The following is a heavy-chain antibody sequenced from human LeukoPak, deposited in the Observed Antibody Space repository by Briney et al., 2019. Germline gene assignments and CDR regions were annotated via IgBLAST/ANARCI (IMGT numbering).Heavy chain of an antibody. V-gene: IGHV4-38-2*02. CDR1: GGSINSYY. J-gene: IGHJ4*02. Sequence: SETLSLTCTVSGGSINSYYWGWIRQPPGKGLEWIGSIYHSGDTYYNPSLKSRVTISVDTSKNQFSLKLDSVTAADTAVYYCAKGTSSGWYYFDYWGQGTLVTVSS. CDR2: IYHSGDT. CDR3: AKGTSSGWYYFDY. D-gene: IGHD6-19*01.